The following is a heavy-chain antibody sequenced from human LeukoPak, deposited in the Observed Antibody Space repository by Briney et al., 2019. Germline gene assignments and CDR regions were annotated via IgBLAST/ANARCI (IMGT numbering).Heavy chain of an antibody. V-gene: IGHV1-18*01. CDR2: ISAYNGYT. J-gene: IGHJ5*02. Sequence: ASVKVSCKSSGYTFSSYGITWVRQAPGQGLEWMGWISAYNGYTDYSQKLQGRVTMTTDTSTSTVYMELRSLRSDDTDVYYCARDKAPYCSSTSCYLHWFDPWGQGTLVTVSS. CDR1: GYTFSSYG. D-gene: IGHD2-2*01. CDR3: ARDKAPYCSSTSCYLHWFDP.